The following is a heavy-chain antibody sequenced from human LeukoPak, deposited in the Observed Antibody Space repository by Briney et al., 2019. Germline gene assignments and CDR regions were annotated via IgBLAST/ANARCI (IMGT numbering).Heavy chain of an antibody. D-gene: IGHD1-26*01. CDR3: AKYILGSTVDD. V-gene: IGHV3-23*01. CDR1: GFTFSSHV. Sequence: PGGSLRLSWAASGFTFSSHVMTWIRQAPGKGMEWVSSITSGGTTYYADSVKGRFTTSRDNSKNTVLLQMKTLRAEDTALYYCAKYILGSTVDDWGQGTLVTVSS. CDR2: ITSGGTT. J-gene: IGHJ4*02.